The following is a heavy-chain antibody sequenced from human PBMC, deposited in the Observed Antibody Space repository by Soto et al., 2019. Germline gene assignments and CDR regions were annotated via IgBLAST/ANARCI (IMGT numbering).Heavy chain of an antibody. CDR3: VRKACEAVAINPPFYFAH. CDR2: IWHDGRKT. D-gene: IGHD6-19*01. J-gene: IGHJ4*02. V-gene: IGHV3-33*01. CDR1: GFTFSDYG. Sequence: QVQLLESGGGVVQPGRSLRLSCAVSGFTFSDYGMHWVRQAPGKGLEWVALIWHDGRKTYYADSVEGRFTISRDNSQNPMYLQMNLLGDEDTAVYYCVRKACEAVAINPPFYFAHCGQGTLVTVSS.